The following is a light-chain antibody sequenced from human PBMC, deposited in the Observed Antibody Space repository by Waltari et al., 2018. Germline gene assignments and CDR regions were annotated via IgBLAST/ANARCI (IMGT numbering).Light chain of an antibody. CDR1: QSVSSN. V-gene: IGKV3-15*01. CDR3: QQYNNWPLT. J-gene: IGKJ4*01. CDR2: GAS. Sequence: EIVMTQSPATLSASPAHRATLSCRASQSVSSNLAWYQQKPGQAPRLLIYGASTRATGIPARFSGSGSETEFTLTISSLQSEDFAIFYCQQYNNWPLTFGGGTKVEIK.